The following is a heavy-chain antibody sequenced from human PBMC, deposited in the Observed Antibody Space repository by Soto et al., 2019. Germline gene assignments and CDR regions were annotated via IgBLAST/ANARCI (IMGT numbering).Heavy chain of an antibody. V-gene: IGHV3-30-3*01. CDR1: VFTFIRFS. CDR2: ISYDGSNT. J-gene: IGHJ6*02. D-gene: IGHD3-10*02. CDR3: ARDHGMFLSYYYYGMDV. Sequence: PGWSLRLSCASSVFTFIRFSMQWVRQAPGKGLAWVAVISYDGSNTHYAESVKGRFNISRDDSKNTVYLQMNNLRGEDSAVYYCARDHGMFLSYYYYGMDVWGQGTTVTVSS.